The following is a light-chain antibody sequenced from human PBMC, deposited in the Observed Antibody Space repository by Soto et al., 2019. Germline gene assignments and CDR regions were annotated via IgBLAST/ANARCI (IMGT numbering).Light chain of an antibody. Sequence: EIVLTQSPGTLSLSPGERATLSCRASQSVSSSYLAWYQQKPGQAPRLLIYGASRRATGIPDRFSGSGSETDFAPTISRLEPEDFAVYYCQHYGSSSWKFGQRTKVEIK. V-gene: IGKV3-20*01. J-gene: IGKJ1*01. CDR2: GAS. CDR3: QHYGSSSWK. CDR1: QSVSSSY.